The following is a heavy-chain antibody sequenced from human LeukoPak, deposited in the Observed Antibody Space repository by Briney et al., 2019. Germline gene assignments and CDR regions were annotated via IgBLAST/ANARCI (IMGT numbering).Heavy chain of an antibody. CDR3: ARGDYYVNYYFDY. CDR2: MNAKSGDT. CDR1: GYSFTNYD. Sequence: ASVKVSCKASGYSFTNYDINWVRQATGQGLEWMGWMNAKSGDTGYSQKFQGRVFITRDTSINTAYMELSSLGSDDTAVYYCARGDYYVNYYFDYWGQGTLVTVSS. D-gene: IGHD3-10*02. V-gene: IGHV1-8*03. J-gene: IGHJ4*02.